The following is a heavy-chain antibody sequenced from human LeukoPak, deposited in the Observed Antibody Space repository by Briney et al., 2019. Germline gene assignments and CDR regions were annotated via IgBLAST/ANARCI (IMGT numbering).Heavy chain of an antibody. CDR1: GGSISSYY. D-gene: IGHD4-11*01. CDR2: IYYSGST. CDR3: ARGRGRYSNYPHYYYYYYMDV. Sequence: RSSETLSLTCTVSGGSISSYYWSWIRQPAGKGLEWIGYIYYSGSTNYNPSLKSRVTISVDTSKNQFSLKLSSVTAADTAVYYCARGRGRYSNYPHYYYYYYMDVWGKGTTVTVSS. V-gene: IGHV4-59*12. J-gene: IGHJ6*03.